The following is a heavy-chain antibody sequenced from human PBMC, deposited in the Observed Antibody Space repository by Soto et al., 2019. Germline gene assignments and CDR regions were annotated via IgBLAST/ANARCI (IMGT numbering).Heavy chain of an antibody. CDR2: IYSTGTT. V-gene: IGHV3-53*01. CDR1: GFTVGNNY. CDR3: AKDRRGSGSQYICFGY. J-gene: IGHJ4*02. D-gene: IGHD3-10*01. Sequence: EVQLVESGGGLIQPGGSLKLSCAASGFTVGNNYMSWVRQAPGKGLEWVSLIYSTGTTKYADSVKGRFTVSRANAKNTLYLQMNGLGAEDTAVHYCAKDRRGSGSQYICFGYWGQGTLVTVSS.